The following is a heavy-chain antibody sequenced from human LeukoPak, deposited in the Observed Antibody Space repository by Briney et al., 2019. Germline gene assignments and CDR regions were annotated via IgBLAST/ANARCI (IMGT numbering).Heavy chain of an antibody. D-gene: IGHD3-22*01. J-gene: IGHJ4*02. V-gene: IGHV4-30-4*01. Sequence: SETLSLTCTVSGGSISSGDYYWSWIRQPPGKGLEWIGYIYYSGSTYYNPSLKSRVTISVDTSKNQFSLKLSSVTAADTAVYYCARVLGGYYYAREKYYFDYWGQGTLVTVSS. CDR1: GGSISSGDYY. CDR2: IYYSGST. CDR3: ARVLGGYYYAREKYYFDY.